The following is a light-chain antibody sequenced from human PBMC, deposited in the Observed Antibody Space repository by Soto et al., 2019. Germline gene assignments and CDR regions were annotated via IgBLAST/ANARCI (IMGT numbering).Light chain of an antibody. V-gene: IGKV1-39*01. CDR1: QSISSY. CDR2: AAS. CDR3: QHSYSTPRT. Sequence: DIQMTQSPSSLSASVGDRVTITCRASQSISSYLNWYQQKPGKAPKLLIYAASSLQSGVPSRFSGSGSGTDFTLTISSLQPEDFATYYCQHSYSTPRTFGQGTKQEIK. J-gene: IGKJ2*01.